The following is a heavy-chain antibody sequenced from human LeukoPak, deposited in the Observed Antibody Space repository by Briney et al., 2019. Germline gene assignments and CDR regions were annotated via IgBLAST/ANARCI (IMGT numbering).Heavy chain of an antibody. V-gene: IGHV3-64D*06. CDR3: VRGTRY. J-gene: IGHJ4*02. CDR2: IRSNGDNT. Sequence: GGSLRLSCSVSGFTFSTYVMHWVRQAPGKGLEYVSAIRSNGDNTYYADSVKGRFTISRDNSKNTLYLQMSSLRADDTAVYYCVRGTRYWGQGTLVTVSS. CDR1: GFTFSTYV.